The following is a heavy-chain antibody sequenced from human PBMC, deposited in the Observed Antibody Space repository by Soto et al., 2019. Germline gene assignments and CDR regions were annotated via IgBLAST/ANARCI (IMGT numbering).Heavy chain of an antibody. Sequence: GGSLRLSCAASGFTFSSYSMNWVRQAPGKGLEGVSSISSSSSYIYYADSVKGRFTISRDNAKNSLYLQMNSLRAEDTAVYYCARGSYGDYGPNTNFDYWGQGTLVTVSS. CDR3: ARGSYGDYGPNTNFDY. D-gene: IGHD4-17*01. V-gene: IGHV3-21*01. CDR1: GFTFSSYS. J-gene: IGHJ4*02. CDR2: ISSSSSYI.